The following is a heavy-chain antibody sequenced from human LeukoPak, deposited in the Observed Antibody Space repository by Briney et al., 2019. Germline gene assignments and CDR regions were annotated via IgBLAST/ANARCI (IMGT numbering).Heavy chain of an antibody. J-gene: IGHJ4*02. CDR2: IRYDGSNK. V-gene: IGHV3-30*02. Sequence: QTGGSLRLSCAASGFTFSSYGMHWVRQAPGKGLEWVAFIRYDGSNKYYADSVKGRFTISRDNSKNTLYLQMNSLRAEDTAVYYCAKELRGVILTAYQFDYWGQGTLVTVSS. CDR1: GFTFSSYG. D-gene: IGHD3-9*01. CDR3: AKELRGVILTAYQFDY.